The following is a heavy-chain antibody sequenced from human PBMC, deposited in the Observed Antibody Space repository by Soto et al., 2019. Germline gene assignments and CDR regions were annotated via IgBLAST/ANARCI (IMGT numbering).Heavy chain of an antibody. J-gene: IGHJ6*03. CDR3: ARSGPWRELIYYYYYYMDV. D-gene: IGHD3-10*01. V-gene: IGHV4-59*01. CDR1: GGSISSYY. Sequence: PSETLSLTCTVSGGSISSYYWSWIRQPPGKGLEWIGYIYYSGSTNYNPSLKSRVTISVDTSKNQFSLKLSSVTAADTAVYYCARSGPWRELIYYYYYYMDVWGKGTTVT. CDR2: IYYSGST.